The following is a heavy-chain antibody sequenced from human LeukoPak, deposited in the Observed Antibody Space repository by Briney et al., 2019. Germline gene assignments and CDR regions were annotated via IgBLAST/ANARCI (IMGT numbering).Heavy chain of an antibody. CDR3: AKMVAGVVIISTFDY. J-gene: IGHJ4*02. V-gene: IGHV3-23*01. Sequence: GGSLRLSCAASGFTFSSYAMSWVRQAPGKGLEWVSAISGSGGSTYYADSVKGRFTISRDNSKNTLYLQMNSLRAEDTAVYYCAKMVAGVVIISTFDYWGQGTLVTVSS. CDR2: ISGSGGST. CDR1: GFTFSSYA. D-gene: IGHD3-3*01.